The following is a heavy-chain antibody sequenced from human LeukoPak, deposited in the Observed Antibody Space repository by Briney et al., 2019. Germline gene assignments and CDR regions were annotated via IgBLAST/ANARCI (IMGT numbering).Heavy chain of an antibody. CDR3: ARDLNPHIVGATSAFDY. D-gene: IGHD1-26*01. CDR1: GFTFSSSW. Sequence: PGGSLRLSCAASGFTFSSSWLSWVRQAPGKGLEWVANMNQDGTEKYYVDSVKGRFTISRDNAKNSLYLQMNSLRAEDTAVYYCARDLNPHIVGATSAFDYWGQGTPVTVSS. V-gene: IGHV3-7*01. CDR2: MNQDGTEK. J-gene: IGHJ4*02.